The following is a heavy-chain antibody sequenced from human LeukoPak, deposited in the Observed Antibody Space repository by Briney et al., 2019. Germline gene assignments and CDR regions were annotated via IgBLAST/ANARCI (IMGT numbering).Heavy chain of an antibody. J-gene: IGHJ4*02. CDR3: ARGLDTYKSGVD. CDR1: GGSFSNYY. D-gene: IGHD1-26*01. CDR2: IHPSGST. Sequence: NPSETLSLTCAVYGGSFSNYYCTWIRQAPGKGLEWIGEIHPSGSTNYNPSLLSRVTLSLDASKKQFSLRLTSVTAADTAVYFCARGLDTYKSGVDWGQGTLVTVSS. V-gene: IGHV4-34*01.